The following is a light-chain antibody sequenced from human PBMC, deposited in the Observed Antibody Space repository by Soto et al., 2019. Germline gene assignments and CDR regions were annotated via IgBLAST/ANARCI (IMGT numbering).Light chain of an antibody. J-gene: IGKJ3*01. CDR1: QSVSSY. CDR3: QQRSNWPFT. CDR2: DAS. Sequence: EIVLTQSPATLSLSPGERATLSCGASQSVSSYLAWYQQKPGQAPRLLIYDASNRATGIPARFSGSGSGTDFTLTISSLEPEDFAVYYCQQRSNWPFTFGPGTNVDIK. V-gene: IGKV3-11*01.